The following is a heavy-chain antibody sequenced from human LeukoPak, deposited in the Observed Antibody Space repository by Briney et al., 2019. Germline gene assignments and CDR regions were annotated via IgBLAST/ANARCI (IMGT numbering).Heavy chain of an antibody. J-gene: IGHJ4*02. Sequence: SETLSLTCTVSGRSLSSYYSIWIRQPAGKGLEWIRRIDTSWSTNFNPTLKSLVTMSVDTSKTEFSLKLTSVTAAHTAVYDCERAPPPYGVYLYYLDYWGQGTLVTVSS. D-gene: IGHD4-17*01. CDR2: IDTSWST. CDR1: GRSLSSYY. V-gene: IGHV4-4*07. CDR3: ERAPPPYGVYLYYLDY.